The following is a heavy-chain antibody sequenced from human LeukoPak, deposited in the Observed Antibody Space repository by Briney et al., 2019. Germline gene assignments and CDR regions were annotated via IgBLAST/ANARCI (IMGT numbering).Heavy chain of an antibody. CDR1: GGSISSGGYY. Sequence: SETLSLTCTVSGGSISSGGYYWSWIRQPPGKGLEWIGYIYHSGSTYYNPSLKSRVTISVDTSKNQFSLKLSSVTAADTAVYYCARVFRRYYSYFDYWGQGTLVTVSS. CDR3: ARVFRRYYSYFDY. D-gene: IGHD3/OR15-3a*01. CDR2: IYHSGST. V-gene: IGHV4-30-2*05. J-gene: IGHJ4*02.